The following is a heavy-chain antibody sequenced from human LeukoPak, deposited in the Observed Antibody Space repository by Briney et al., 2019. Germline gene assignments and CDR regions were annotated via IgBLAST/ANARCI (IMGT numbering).Heavy chain of an antibody. CDR1: GGSISSGSYY. CDR3: ARVWGTRLD. D-gene: IGHD3-16*01. Sequence: PSETLSLTCTVSGGSISSGSYYWSWIRQPAGKGLEWIGRIYTSGSTNYNPSLKSRVTISVDTSKNQFSLKLSSVTAADTAVYYCARVWGTRLDWGQGTLVTVSS. CDR2: IYTSGST. J-gene: IGHJ4*02. V-gene: IGHV4-61*02.